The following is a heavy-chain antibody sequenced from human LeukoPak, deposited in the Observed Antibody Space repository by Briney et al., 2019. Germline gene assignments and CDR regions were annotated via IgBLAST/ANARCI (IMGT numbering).Heavy chain of an antibody. Sequence: ASVKVSCKASGGTFSSYAISWVRQAPGQGLEWMGWISAYNGNTNYAQKLQGRVTMTTDTSTSTAYMELRSLRSDDTAVYYCARVNYEYYFDYWGQGTLVTVSS. CDR1: GGTFSSYA. J-gene: IGHJ4*02. V-gene: IGHV1-18*01. CDR3: ARVNYEYYFDY. D-gene: IGHD1-7*01. CDR2: ISAYNGNT.